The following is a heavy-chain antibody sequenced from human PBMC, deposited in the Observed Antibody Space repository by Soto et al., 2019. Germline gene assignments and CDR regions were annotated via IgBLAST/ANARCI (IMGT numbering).Heavy chain of an antibody. CDR2: INHSGST. V-gene: IGHV4-34*01. D-gene: IGHD6-13*01. CDR1: GGSFSGYY. Sequence: SETLSLTCAVYGGSFSGYYWSWIRQPPGKGLEWIGEINHSGSTNYNPSLKSRVTISVDTSKNQFSLKLSSVTAADTAVYYCARKQQLVHWWFDPWGQGTLVTVS. J-gene: IGHJ5*02. CDR3: ARKQQLVHWWFDP.